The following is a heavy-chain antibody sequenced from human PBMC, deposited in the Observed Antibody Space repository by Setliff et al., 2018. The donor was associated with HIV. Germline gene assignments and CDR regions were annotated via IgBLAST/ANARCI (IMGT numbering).Heavy chain of an antibody. CDR2: IYPGDSDT. V-gene: IGHV5-51*01. CDR1: GYSFTSYW. J-gene: IGHJ4*02. Sequence: PGESLKISCKGSGYSFTSYWIGWVRQMPGKGLEWMGIIYPGDSDTRYSPSFQGQVTISADKSISTAHLQWSSLKASDTAMYYCARLPLVGATNPYYFDYWGQGTLVTVSS. CDR3: ARLPLVGATNPYYFDY. D-gene: IGHD1-26*01.